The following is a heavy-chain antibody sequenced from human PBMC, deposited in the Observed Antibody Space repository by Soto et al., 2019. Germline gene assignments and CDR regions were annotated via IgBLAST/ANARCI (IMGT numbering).Heavy chain of an antibody. V-gene: IGHV3-30*19. Sequence: QVQLVESGGGVVQPGTSLRLSCVGSGFTFRSDVIHWVRQAPGKGLEWVALTSYDGSNKYYDDSVKGRFTISRHNSRNTEDLQMDNLRLEDTALYSGARWGPTGGLDVWGQGTLDAV. J-gene: IGHJ4*02. CDR3: ARWGPTGGLDV. CDR1: GFTFRSDV. CDR2: TSYDGSNK. D-gene: IGHD3-16*01.